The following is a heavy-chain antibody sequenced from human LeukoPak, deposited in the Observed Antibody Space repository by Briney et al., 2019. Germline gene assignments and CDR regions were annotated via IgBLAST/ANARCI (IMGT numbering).Heavy chain of an antibody. V-gene: IGHV4-59*01. CDR1: VGSINKYY. CDR3: ARHRGSGYPYFDY. Sequence: AETLSLTCTVSVGSINKYYWSWIRQPPGKGLEWIGYIYYSGSTNYNPSLKSRVTISVDTSKNHFSLKLSSLTAADTAVYYCARHRGSGYPYFDYWGQGTLVTVSS. J-gene: IGHJ4*02. CDR2: IYYSGST. D-gene: IGHD3-22*01.